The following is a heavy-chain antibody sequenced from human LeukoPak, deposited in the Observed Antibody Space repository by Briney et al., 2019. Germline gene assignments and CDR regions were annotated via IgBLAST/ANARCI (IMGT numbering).Heavy chain of an antibody. Sequence: GGSLRLSCAASGFTFDDYGMSWVRQAPGKGLEWVSGINWNGGSTGYADSVKGRFTISRDNAKNSLYLQMNSLRAEDTAVYYCARGTAAMIRYYYYYYMDVWGKGTTVTISS. CDR3: ARGTAAMIRYYYYYYMDV. V-gene: IGHV3-20*04. D-gene: IGHD2-2*01. J-gene: IGHJ6*03. CDR2: INWNGGST. CDR1: GFTFDDYG.